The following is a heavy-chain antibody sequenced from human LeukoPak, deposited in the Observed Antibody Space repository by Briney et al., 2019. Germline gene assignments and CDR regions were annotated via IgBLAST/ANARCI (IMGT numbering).Heavy chain of an antibody. CDR3: ARAPKYCTDGVCYKYYFDL. D-gene: IGHD2-8*01. J-gene: IGHJ2*01. V-gene: IGHV4-59*01. CDR2: VYYSGST. Sequence: SETLSLTCTVSGGSMTNNYWSWIRQPPGKGLEWIGYVYYSGSTNYNPSLRSRVTISVDTSKNQFSLNLVSVTAADTAVYYCARAPKYCTDGVCYKYYFDLWGRGTLVTVSS. CDR1: GGSMTNNY.